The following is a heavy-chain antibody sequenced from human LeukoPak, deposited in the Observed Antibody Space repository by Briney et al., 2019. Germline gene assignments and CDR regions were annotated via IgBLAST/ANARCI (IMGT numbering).Heavy chain of an antibody. CDR3: AKDQGFGELPYYYFDY. J-gene: IGHJ4*02. D-gene: IGHD3-10*01. CDR2: ISGSGGST. Sequence: GGSLRLSCAASGFTFSSYGMSWVRQAPGKGLEWVSAISGSGGSTYYADSVKGRFTISRDNSKNTLYLQMNSLRAEDTAVYYCAKDQGFGELPYYYFDYWGQGTLVTVSS. V-gene: IGHV3-23*01. CDR1: GFTFSSYG.